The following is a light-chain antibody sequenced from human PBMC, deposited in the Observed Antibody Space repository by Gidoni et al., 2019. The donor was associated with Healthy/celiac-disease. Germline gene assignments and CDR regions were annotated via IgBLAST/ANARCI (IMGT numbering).Light chain of an antibody. CDR3: QQYYSTPLPT. V-gene: IGKV4-1*01. Sequence: DIVMTQTPDSLAVSLGERATINCKSSQSVLYSSNNKNYLAWYQQKPGQPPKLLIYWASTRESGVPDRFGGSGSGTDFTLTISSLQDEDVAVYYCQQYYSTPLPTFGQGTKLEIK. J-gene: IGKJ2*01. CDR1: QSVLYSSNNKNY. CDR2: WAS.